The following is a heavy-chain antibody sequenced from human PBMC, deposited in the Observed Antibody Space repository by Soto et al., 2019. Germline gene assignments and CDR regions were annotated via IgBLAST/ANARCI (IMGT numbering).Heavy chain of an antibody. D-gene: IGHD3-3*01. V-gene: IGHV1-69*13. CDR3: ATGVIWIGYFTVDS. J-gene: IGHJ4*02. CDR2: FIPVYRTL. CDR1: GGSFGNSA. Sequence: SVKVSFKASGGSFGNSAINWLRQTPGQGLEWLGGFIPVYRTLNYAQKFQGRVTITADESTGTAYMTLSSLASDDTAVYYCATGVIWIGYFTVDSWGQGTRVTVSS.